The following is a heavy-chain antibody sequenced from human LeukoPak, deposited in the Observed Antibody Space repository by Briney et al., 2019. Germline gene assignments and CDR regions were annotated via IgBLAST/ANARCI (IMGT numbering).Heavy chain of an antibody. J-gene: IGHJ4*02. CDR1: GFSFSGYG. CDR3: AIAVVLY. V-gene: IGHV3-30*03. D-gene: IGHD2-15*01. Sequence: PGRSLRLSCAASGFSFSGYGMHWVRQAPGKGLEWVAVISHDGINKYYADSVKGRFTISRDNSKNTLSLQMNSLRGDDTAVYYCAIAVVLYWGQGTLVTVSS. CDR2: ISHDGINK.